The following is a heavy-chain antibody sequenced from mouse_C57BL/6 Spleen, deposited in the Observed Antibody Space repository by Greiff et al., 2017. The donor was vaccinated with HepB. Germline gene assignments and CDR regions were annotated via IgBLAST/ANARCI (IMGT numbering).Heavy chain of an antibody. Sequence: VMLVESGPELVKPGASVKISCKASGYAFSSSWMNWVKQRPGKGLEWIGRIYPGDGDTNYNGKFKGKATLTADKSSSTAYMQLSSLTSEDSAVYFCARSVITTVEDYAMDYWGQGTSVTVSS. CDR1: GYAFSSSW. CDR3: ARSVITTVEDYAMDY. D-gene: IGHD1-1*01. J-gene: IGHJ4*01. V-gene: IGHV1-82*01. CDR2: IYPGDGDT.